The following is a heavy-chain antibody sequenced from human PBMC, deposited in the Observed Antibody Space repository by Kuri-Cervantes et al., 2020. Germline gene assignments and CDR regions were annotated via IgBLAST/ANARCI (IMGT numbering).Heavy chain of an antibody. CDR2: INTNTGTP. CDR3: ARTYLRGDIGSGHDS. CDR1: GYIFTSYS. V-gene: IGHV7-4-1*02. Sequence: GESLKISRKASGYIFTSYSMDWVRQAPGQGLEWMGWINTNTGTPTYAQGFRGRFVFSLDTSVTTAYLQITGLKAGDTAVYYCARTYLRGDIGSGHDSWGQGTLVTVSS. J-gene: IGHJ4*02. D-gene: IGHD7-27*01.